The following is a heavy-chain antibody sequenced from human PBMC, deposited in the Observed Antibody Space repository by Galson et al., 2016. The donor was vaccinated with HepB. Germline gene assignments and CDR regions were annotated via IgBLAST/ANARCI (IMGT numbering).Heavy chain of an antibody. CDR1: GSTFTNNW. Sequence: QSGAEVTKPGESLKISCKGSGSTFTNNWIGWVRQMPGKGLEWVGIINPFTSEIRYSPSLQGQVTISVDKSINTAYLQWSILKASDTAIYYCAEQGCGTTNFHTVNSWGPGALVTVSS. CDR3: AEQGCGTTNFHTVNS. CDR2: INPFTSEI. V-gene: IGHV5-51*01. J-gene: IGHJ5*01. D-gene: IGHD2-2*01.